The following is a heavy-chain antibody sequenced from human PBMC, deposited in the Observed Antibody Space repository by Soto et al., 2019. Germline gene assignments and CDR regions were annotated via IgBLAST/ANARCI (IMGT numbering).Heavy chain of an antibody. V-gene: IGHV5-10-1*01. Sequence: GESLKISCKGSGYSFTSYWISWVRQMPGKGLEWMGRIDPSDSYTNYSPSFQGHVTISADKSISTAYLQWSSLKASDTAMYYCARHGQTPDYYYYGMEVWGQGTTVTVSS. CDR1: GYSFTSYW. CDR3: ARHGQTPDYYYYGMEV. J-gene: IGHJ6*02. CDR2: IDPSDSYT.